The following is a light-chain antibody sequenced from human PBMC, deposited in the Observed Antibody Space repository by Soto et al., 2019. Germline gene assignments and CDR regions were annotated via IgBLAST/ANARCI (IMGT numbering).Light chain of an antibody. J-gene: IGLJ3*02. CDR2: DNN. Sequence: QSVLTQPPSASGTPGQRVTISCSGSSSNIGTNTVNWYQQLPGTAPKLVIYDNNQRPSGVPDRVSGSKSGTSASLAISGRQSEEEADYYCAAWDDSLNGLWVFGGGTKLTVL. CDR3: AAWDDSLNGLWV. V-gene: IGLV1-44*01. CDR1: SSNIGTNT.